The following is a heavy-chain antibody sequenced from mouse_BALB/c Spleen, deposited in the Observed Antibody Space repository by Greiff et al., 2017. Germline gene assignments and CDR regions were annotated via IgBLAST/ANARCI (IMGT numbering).Heavy chain of an antibody. Sequence: EVHLVESGGGLVKPGGSLKLSCAASGFTFSSYAMSWVRQTPEKRLEWVASISSGGSTYYPDSVKGRFTISRDNARNILYLQMSSLRSEDTAMYYCARGNTTGTDYYAMDYWGQGTSVTVSS. V-gene: IGHV5-6-5*01. CDR1: GFTFSSYA. CDR2: ISSGGST. D-gene: IGHD1-2*01. J-gene: IGHJ4*01. CDR3: ARGNTTGTDYYAMDY.